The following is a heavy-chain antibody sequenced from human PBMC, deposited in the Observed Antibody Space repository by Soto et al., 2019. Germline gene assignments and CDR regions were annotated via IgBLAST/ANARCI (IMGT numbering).Heavy chain of an antibody. V-gene: IGHV4-38-2*01. CDR1: GFSISSGYY. CDR3: ASDWYRDGYTGGYFDY. J-gene: IGHJ4*02. D-gene: IGHD1-26*01. Sequence: SETLSLTCAVSGFSISSGYYWGWIRQPPGKGLEWIGSMYYSGTTYYNPSLKSRVAISVDTSKNQFSLKLRSVTAADTAVYYCASDWYRDGYTGGYFDYWGQGTLVTVSS. CDR2: MYYSGTT.